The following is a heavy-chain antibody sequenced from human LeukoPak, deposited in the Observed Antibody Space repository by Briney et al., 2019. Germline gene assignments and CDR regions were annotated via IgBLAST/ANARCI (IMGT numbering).Heavy chain of an antibody. CDR2: IWSDGTNE. CDR1: GFTFSSYW. Sequence: GGSLRLSCAASGFTFSSYWMSWARQAPGKGLEWVAIIWSDGTNEKYANSVKGRFTISRDNFENTVYLQMNSLRAEDTAVYYCARASGTGSYILDYWGQGTLLTVSP. D-gene: IGHD1-26*01. V-gene: IGHV3-33*08. J-gene: IGHJ4*02. CDR3: ARASGTGSYILDY.